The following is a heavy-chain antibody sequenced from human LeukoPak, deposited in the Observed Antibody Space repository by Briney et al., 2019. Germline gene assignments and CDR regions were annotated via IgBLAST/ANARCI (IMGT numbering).Heavy chain of an antibody. V-gene: IGHV4-34*12. CDR1: GGSFSGYY. Sequence: SGTLSLTCAVYGGSFSGYYWSWIRQPPGKGLEWIGEIVHSGNTKYNPSLKSRVTISVDTSKNQFSLNLTFVTAADTAVYYCARFGSSTWYKGAFDIWGQGTMVTVAS. D-gene: IGHD6-13*01. CDR3: ARFGSSTWYKGAFDI. J-gene: IGHJ3*02. CDR2: IVHSGNT.